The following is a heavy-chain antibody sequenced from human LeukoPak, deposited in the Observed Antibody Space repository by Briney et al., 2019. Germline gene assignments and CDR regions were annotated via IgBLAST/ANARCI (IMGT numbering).Heavy chain of an antibody. D-gene: IGHD2-8*01. V-gene: IGHV3-13*01. CDR3: ARQNRNGFDY. CDR1: GFTFSTYD. CDR2: TGTAGDT. J-gene: IGHJ4*02. Sequence: GGSLRLSCAASGFTFSTYDFHWVRQTTGKGLEWVSATGTAGDTWYSGSVKGRFTISRENAKSSMYLQMNSLGVGDTAVYYCARQNRNGFDYWGQGTLVTVSS.